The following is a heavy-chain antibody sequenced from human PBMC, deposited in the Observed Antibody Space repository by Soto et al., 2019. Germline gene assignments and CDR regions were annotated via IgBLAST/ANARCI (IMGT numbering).Heavy chain of an antibody. CDR1: GFTFSSYG. J-gene: IGHJ3*02. Sequence: ESGGGVVQPGRSLRLSCAASGFTFSSYGMHWVRQAPGKGLEWVAVISYDGSNKYYADSVKGRFTISRDNSKNTLYLQMNSLRAEDTAVYYCAKLGYGSEVYAFDIWGQGTMVTVSS. CDR3: AKLGYGSEVYAFDI. D-gene: IGHD1-26*01. CDR2: ISYDGSNK. V-gene: IGHV3-30*18.